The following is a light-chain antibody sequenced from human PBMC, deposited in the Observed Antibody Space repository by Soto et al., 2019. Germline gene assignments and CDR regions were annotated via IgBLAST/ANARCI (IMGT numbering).Light chain of an antibody. J-gene: IGLJ2*01. V-gene: IGLV4-69*01. CDR2: FNRDGSH. CDR3: QTWDSVLV. Sequence: QPVLTQSPSASASLGASVKLTCTLSSGHIDYGIAWHQQQPDKGPRSLLKFNRDGSHTKGDGTPDRCSGSSSGAERYLIISSLQSDDEDDYSCQTWDSVLVFGGGTQLTVL. CDR1: SGHIDYG.